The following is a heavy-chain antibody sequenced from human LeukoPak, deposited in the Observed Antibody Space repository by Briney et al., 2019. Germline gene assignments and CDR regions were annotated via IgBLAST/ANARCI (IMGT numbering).Heavy chain of an antibody. J-gene: IGHJ6*02. D-gene: IGHD2-2*01. CDR3: ARRDGYCSSTSCYADYYYGMDV. Sequence: ASVKVSCKASGYTFTAYHMHWVRQAPGQGLEWMGRINPNSGDTNYAQKFQGRVTMTRDKSISTAYLQWSSLKASDTAMYYCARRDGYCSSTSCYADYYYGMDVWGQGTTVTVSS. V-gene: IGHV1-2*06. CDR2: INPNSGDT. CDR1: GYTFTAYH.